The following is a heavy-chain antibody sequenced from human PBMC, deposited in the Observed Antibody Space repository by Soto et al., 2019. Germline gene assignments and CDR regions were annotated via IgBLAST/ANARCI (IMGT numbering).Heavy chain of an antibody. D-gene: IGHD3-10*01. J-gene: IGHJ6*03. CDR3: ARCGFGVDYYYYYMDV. Sequence: GGSLRLSCAASGFTFSSYGMHWVRQAPGKGLEWVAVIWYDGSNKYYADSVKGRFTISRDNSKNTLYLQMNSLRAEDTAVYYCARCGFGVDYYYYYMDVWGKGTTVTVSS. V-gene: IGHV3-33*01. CDR1: GFTFSSYG. CDR2: IWYDGSNK.